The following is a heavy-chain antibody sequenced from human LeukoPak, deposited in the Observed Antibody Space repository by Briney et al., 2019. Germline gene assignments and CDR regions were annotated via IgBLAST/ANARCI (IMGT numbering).Heavy chain of an antibody. V-gene: IGHV4-38-2*01. CDR1: GYSISSGYY. Sequence: SETLSLTCAVSGYSISSGYYWGWIRQSPGTGLEWIGSIYHSGGSYYNPSLKSRVTVSEDTSKNQFSLKLSSMSAADTAVYYCATAVVITPFDYWGQGILVTVSS. CDR3: ATAVVITPFDY. CDR2: IYHSGGS. J-gene: IGHJ4*02. D-gene: IGHD3-22*01.